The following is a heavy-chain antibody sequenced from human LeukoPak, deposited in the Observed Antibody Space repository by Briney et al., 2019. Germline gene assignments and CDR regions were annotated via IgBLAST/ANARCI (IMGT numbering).Heavy chain of an antibody. CDR1: GGSISSSSYY. Sequence: SETLSLTCTVSGGSISSSSYYWGWIRQPPGKGLGWIGRIYYSGSTYYNPSLKSRVTISVDTSKNQFSLKLSSVTAADTAVYYCARDGRFLEWLEEVVRGYYMDVWGKGTTVTVSS. V-gene: IGHV4-39*07. J-gene: IGHJ6*03. D-gene: IGHD3-3*01. CDR3: ARDGRFLEWLEEVVRGYYMDV. CDR2: IYYSGST.